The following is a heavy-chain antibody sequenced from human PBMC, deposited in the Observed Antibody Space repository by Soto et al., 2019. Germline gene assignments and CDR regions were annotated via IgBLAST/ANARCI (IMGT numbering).Heavy chain of an antibody. J-gene: IGHJ5*02. CDR3: AKTAGYDYVWGSSGLDP. Sequence: PGGSLRLSCAGSGFTFSSYGMHWVRQAPGKGLEWVAVISYDGSDKYYGDSVKGRFTISRDDSKKTLYLQMNSLRVEDTAIYYCAKTAGYDYVWGSSGLDP. CDR2: ISYDGSDK. D-gene: IGHD3-16*01. V-gene: IGHV3-30*18. CDR1: GFTFSSYG.